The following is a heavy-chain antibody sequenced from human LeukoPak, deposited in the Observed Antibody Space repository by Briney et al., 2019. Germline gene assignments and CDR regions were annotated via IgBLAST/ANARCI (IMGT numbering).Heavy chain of an antibody. CDR2: ISSSGSTM. CDR3: ARWDY. J-gene: IGHJ4*02. CDR1: EFTFSSYE. V-gene: IGHV3-48*03. Sequence: GGSLRLSCAASEFTFSSYEMNWVRQAPGKGLEWLSYISSSGSTMYYADSVKGRFTISRDNAKNSLYLQMNSLRPEDTAVYYCARWDYWGQGTLVTVSS.